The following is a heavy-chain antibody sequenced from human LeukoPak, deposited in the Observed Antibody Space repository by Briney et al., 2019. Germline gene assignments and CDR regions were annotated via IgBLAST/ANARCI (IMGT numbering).Heavy chain of an antibody. CDR2: IIPIFGTA. Sequence: SVKVSCKASGGTFSSYAISWVRQAPGQGLEWMGGIIPIFGTANYAQKFQGRVTITADESTSTAYMELSSLRSEDTAVYYCARSSWPQYYFDYWGQGTLVTVSS. CDR3: ARSSWPQYYFDY. V-gene: IGHV1-69*13. D-gene: IGHD5-12*01. CDR1: GGTFSSYA. J-gene: IGHJ4*02.